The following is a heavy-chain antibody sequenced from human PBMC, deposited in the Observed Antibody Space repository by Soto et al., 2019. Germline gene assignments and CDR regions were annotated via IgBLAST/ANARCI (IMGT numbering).Heavy chain of an antibody. CDR1: GFTFSSYA. D-gene: IGHD2-2*03. CDR3: AKDRVPGYCSSTSCYGSGKPYFDY. J-gene: IGHJ4*02. CDR2: ISGSGGST. V-gene: IGHV3-23*01. Sequence: GGSLRLSCAASGFTFSSYAMSWVRQAPGKGLEWVSAISGSGGSTYYADSVKGRFTISRDNSKNTLYLQMNSLRAEDTAVYYCAKDRVPGYCSSTSCYGSGKPYFDYWGQGTLVTVSS.